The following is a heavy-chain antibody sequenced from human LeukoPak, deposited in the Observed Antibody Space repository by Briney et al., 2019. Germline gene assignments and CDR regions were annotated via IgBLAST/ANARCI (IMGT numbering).Heavy chain of an antibody. J-gene: IGHJ6*02. D-gene: IGHD6-19*01. V-gene: IGHV4-59*01. CDR2: IYYSWST. Sequence: PSETLSLTCTVSGGSISSYYWSWIRQPPGKGLEWIGYIYYSWSTNYNPSLKSRVTISVDTSKNQVSLKLSSVTAADTAVYYCARVGYSSGWYMAYDYGMDVWGQGTTVTVSS. CDR3: ARVGYSSGWYMAYDYGMDV. CDR1: GGSISSYY.